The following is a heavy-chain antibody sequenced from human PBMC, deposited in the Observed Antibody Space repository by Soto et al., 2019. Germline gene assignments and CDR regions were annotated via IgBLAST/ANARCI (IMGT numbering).Heavy chain of an antibody. CDR3: VMMRQREQSYVI. Sequence: GGTLRLSCEASDSTIRRYAMSWVRQAPGKGLEWVSGITGNSARIYYADSVKGRFSISTDNSKNTLYLQMDTLRAEDTALYFCVMMRQREQSYVIWCTGTMGTVS. J-gene: IGHJ3*02. D-gene: IGHD1-26*01. CDR2: ITGNSARI. CDR1: DSTIRRYA. V-gene: IGHV3-23*01.